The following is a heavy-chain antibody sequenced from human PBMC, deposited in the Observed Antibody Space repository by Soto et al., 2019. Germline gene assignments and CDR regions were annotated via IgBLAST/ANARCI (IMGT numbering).Heavy chain of an antibody. CDR1: GFTFSMSA. CDR2: TGLNGRTT. V-gene: IGHV3-23*01. CDR3: ATVHGTSRSFDY. D-gene: IGHD6-13*01. J-gene: IGHJ4*02. Sequence: EVQLLESGGGLVQPGGSLRLSCAASGFTFSMSAMSWVRQAPGKGLEWVSTTGLNGRTTYYADSVKGRFTVSRDNSRNTLDLQMNSLGAEDTAVYYCATVHGTSRSFDYWGQGTLVTVSS.